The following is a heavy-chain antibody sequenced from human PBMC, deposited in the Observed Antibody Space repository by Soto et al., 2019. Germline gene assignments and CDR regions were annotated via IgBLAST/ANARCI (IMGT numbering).Heavy chain of an antibody. CDR3: VRQRCGGTCPMDY. Sequence: QLQLEESGPGLVKPSETLSLTCSVSGASISSIYYWDWIRQPPGKGLEWIVSMYYSGSHIYNLSLKRQVTTAVDTSKNQFSRKLTSVTAADTAVYYCVRQRCGGTCPMDYWGRGTLVTVSS. D-gene: IGHD2-15*01. J-gene: IGHJ4*02. CDR1: GASISSIYY. V-gene: IGHV4-39*01. CDR2: MYYSGSH.